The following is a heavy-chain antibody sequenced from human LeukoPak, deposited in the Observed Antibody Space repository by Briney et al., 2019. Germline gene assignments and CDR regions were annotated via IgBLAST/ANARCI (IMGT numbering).Heavy chain of an antibody. V-gene: IGHV1-69*13. CDR2: IIPIFGTA. CDR1: GGTFISYA. D-gene: IGHD6-19*01. Sequence: SVKVSCKASGGTFISYAISWVRQAPGQGLEWMGGIIPIFGTANYAQKFQGRVTITADESTSTAYMELSSLRSEDTAVYYCARGAGITAVAGAYYYYGMDVWGQGTTVTVSS. J-gene: IGHJ6*02. CDR3: ARGAGITAVAGAYYYYGMDV.